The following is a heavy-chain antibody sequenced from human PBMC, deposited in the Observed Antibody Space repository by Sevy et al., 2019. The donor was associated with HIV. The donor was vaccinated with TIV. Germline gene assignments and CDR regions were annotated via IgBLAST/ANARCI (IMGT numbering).Heavy chain of an antibody. CDR3: ARVRDDSSGYHLDY. D-gene: IGHD3-22*01. V-gene: IGHV3-7*01. J-gene: IGHJ4*02. CDR2: IKQDGSEK. CDR1: GFTFSRYW. Sequence: GGSLRLSCAASGFTFSRYWMSWVRQTPGKGLEWVANIKQDGSEKYYVDSVKGRFTISRDNAKNSLYQQMNSLRAEDTAVYYCARVRDDSSGYHLDYWGQGTLVTVSS.